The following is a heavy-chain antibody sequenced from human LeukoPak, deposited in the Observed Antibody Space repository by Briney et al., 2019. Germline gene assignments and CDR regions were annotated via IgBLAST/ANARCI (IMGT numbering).Heavy chain of an antibody. CDR2: ISGSGGST. V-gene: IGHV3-23*01. Sequence: GGSLRLSCAASGFTFSSYAMSWVRQAPGKGLEWVSAISGSGGSTYYADSVKGRFTISRDNSKNTLYLQMNSLRAEDTAVYYCAKDTYYYDSSGYDYYFDYWGQGTLVTVSS. CDR3: AKDTYYYDSSGYDYYFDY. J-gene: IGHJ4*02. CDR1: GFTFSSYA. D-gene: IGHD3-22*01.